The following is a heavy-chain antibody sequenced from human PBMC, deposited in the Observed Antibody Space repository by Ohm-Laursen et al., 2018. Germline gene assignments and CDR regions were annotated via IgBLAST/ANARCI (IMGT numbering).Heavy chain of an antibody. D-gene: IGHD1-1*01. J-gene: IGHJ6*02. V-gene: IGHV1-8*01. CDR3: ARARGNWKRDYYYAMDV. Sequence: SSVKVSCKASGYTFTSYDITWVRQASGQGPEWIGWLNPVSGNSNFGQKFQGRVTMTRNTSISTAYMELSSLRSEDTAVYYCARARGNWKRDYYYAMDVWGQGTTVTVSS. CDR1: GYTFTSYD. CDR2: LNPVSGNS.